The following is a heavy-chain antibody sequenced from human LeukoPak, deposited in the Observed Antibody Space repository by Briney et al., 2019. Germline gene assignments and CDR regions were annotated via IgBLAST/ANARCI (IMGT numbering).Heavy chain of an antibody. CDR3: AKDPPSYYGSGSPPEY. J-gene: IGHJ4*02. Sequence: GRSLRLSCAASGFTFSSYGMHWVRQAPGKGQEWVAVISYDGSNKYYADSVKGRFTISRDNSKNTLSLQMNSLRAEDTAAYYCAKDPPSYYGSGSPPEYWGQGTLVTVSS. CDR1: GFTFSSYG. V-gene: IGHV3-30*18. D-gene: IGHD3-10*01. CDR2: ISYDGSNK.